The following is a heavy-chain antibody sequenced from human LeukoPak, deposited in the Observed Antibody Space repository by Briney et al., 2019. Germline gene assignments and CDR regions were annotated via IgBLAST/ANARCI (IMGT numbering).Heavy chain of an antibody. CDR1: GFTFSSYT. CDR2: ISSSSDDI. D-gene: IGHD1-26*01. J-gene: IGHJ4*02. CDR3: ATSGNYYLKY. V-gene: IGHV3-21*01. Sequence: GGSLRLSCAASGFTFSSYTMNWVRQAPGKGLEWVSSISSSSDDIYYADSVKGRFTISRDNAKNALSLQMNSLRDEDTAVYYCATSGNYYLKYWGQGTLVTVSS.